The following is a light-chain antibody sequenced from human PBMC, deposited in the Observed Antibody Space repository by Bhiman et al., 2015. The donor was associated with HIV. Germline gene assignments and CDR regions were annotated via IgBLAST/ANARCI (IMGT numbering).Light chain of an antibody. Sequence: QSALTQPASVSGSPGQSITISCTGTSSDVGGYNYVSWYQQHPGKAPKLMIYDVTNRPSGVPDRFSGSKSGNTAFLTVSGLQPEDEADYYCSSYGGTTYWGMFGGGTKLTVL. CDR2: DVT. CDR3: SSYGGTTYWGM. J-gene: IGLJ3*02. CDR1: SSDVGGYNY. V-gene: IGLV2-8*01.